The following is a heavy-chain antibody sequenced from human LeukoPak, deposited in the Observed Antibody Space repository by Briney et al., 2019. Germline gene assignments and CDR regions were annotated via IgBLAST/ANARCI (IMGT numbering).Heavy chain of an antibody. V-gene: IGHV3-30*18. CDR3: AKDFPVADREGSYY. CDR1: GLTFSSYG. D-gene: IGHD6-19*01. Sequence: SGGSLRLSCAASGLTFSSYGMHWVRQAPGKGLEWVAVISYDGSNKYYADSVKGRFTISRDNSKNTLYLQMNSLRAEDTAVYYCAKDFPVADREGSYYWGQGTLVTVSS. CDR2: ISYDGSNK. J-gene: IGHJ4*02.